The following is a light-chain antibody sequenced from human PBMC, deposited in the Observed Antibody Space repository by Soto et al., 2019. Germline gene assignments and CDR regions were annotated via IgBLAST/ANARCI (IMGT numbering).Light chain of an antibody. Sequence: EIVLTQSPGTLSLSPGERATLSCRTSQSLTGSYLAWYQQKPGQAPRLLIYAASTRATGIPARFSGSGSGTEFTLTISSLQSEDFALYYCQQYNKWPLTFGGGTKVEIK. V-gene: IGKV3-15*01. J-gene: IGKJ4*01. CDR1: QSLTGSY. CDR2: AAS. CDR3: QQYNKWPLT.